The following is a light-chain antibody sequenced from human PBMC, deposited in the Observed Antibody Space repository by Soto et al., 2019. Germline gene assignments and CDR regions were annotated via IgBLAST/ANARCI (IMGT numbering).Light chain of an antibody. J-gene: IGKJ1*01. V-gene: IGKV3-15*01. CDR1: QSVRSN. CDR3: QQYNNWPPWT. Sequence: EVVMTQSPSTLSVSPGERATLSCRASQSVRSNLAWYQQKPGQAPRLLIYGASTRATGIPARFSGSVSGTEFILTISSLQSEDFEVYYCQQYNNWPPWTFGQGTKVDIK. CDR2: GAS.